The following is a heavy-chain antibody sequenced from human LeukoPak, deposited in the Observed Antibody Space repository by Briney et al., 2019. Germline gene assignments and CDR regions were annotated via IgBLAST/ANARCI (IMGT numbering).Heavy chain of an antibody. V-gene: IGHV3-15*01. J-gene: IGHJ4*02. CDR1: GFTFSNAW. Sequence: GGSLRLSCAASGFTFSNAWMSWVRQAPGKGLEWVGRIKSKAHGGTTEYAASVEGRFTISRDDSKNTLYLQMNSLKTEDTAVYYCTTEVPYFDSWGQGTLATVSS. CDR3: TTEVPYFDS. CDR2: IKSKAHGGTT.